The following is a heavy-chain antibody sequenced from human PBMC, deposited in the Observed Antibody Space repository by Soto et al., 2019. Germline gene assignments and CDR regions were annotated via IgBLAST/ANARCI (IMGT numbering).Heavy chain of an antibody. CDR3: ARRMTPVTYFDY. CDR2: IYYSGST. D-gene: IGHD4-17*01. Sequence: QVQLQESGPGLVKPSQTLSLTCTVSGGSIISGDYYWSWIRQPPGKGLEWIGYIYYSGSTYYNPSLKSRVTLSLDTSKNQFALKLSSVTAADTAVYYCARRMTPVTYFDYCGQGTLVTVSS. J-gene: IGHJ4*02. CDR1: GGSIISGDYY. V-gene: IGHV4-30-4*01.